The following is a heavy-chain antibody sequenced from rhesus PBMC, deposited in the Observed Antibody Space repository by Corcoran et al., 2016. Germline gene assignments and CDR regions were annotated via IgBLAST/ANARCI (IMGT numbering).Heavy chain of an antibody. J-gene: IGHJ4*01. V-gene: IGHV3S18*01. CDR3: ARGTYSNKNFDY. CDR2: ISYTGGST. Sequence: EVQLVESGGGLAKPGGSLRLSCAASGFSFSDYYMYWVRQAPGKGLGWVSGISYTGGSTYYADSVKGRFTISRENAKNTLYLQMDSLRAEDTAVYYCARGTYSNKNFDYWGQGVLVTVSS. D-gene: IGHD5-12*01. CDR1: GFSFSDYY.